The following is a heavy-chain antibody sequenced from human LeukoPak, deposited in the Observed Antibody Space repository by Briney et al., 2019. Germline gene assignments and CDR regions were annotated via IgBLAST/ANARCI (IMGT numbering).Heavy chain of an antibody. V-gene: IGHV4-30-4*01. CDR2: IYYSGST. CDR3: ARDRRGSSVDY. CDR1: GGSISSGDYY. J-gene: IGHJ4*02. Sequence: PSETLSLTCTVSGGSISSGDYYWSWIRQPPGKGLGWIGYIYYSGSTYYNPSLKSRVTISVDTSKNQFSLKLSSVTAADTAVYYCARDRRGSSVDYWGQGTLVTVSS. D-gene: IGHD1-26*01.